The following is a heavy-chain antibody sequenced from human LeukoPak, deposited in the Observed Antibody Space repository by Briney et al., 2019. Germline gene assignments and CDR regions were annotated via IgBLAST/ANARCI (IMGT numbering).Heavy chain of an antibody. D-gene: IGHD1-14*01. CDR1: GFTFRAHY. CDR2: ITGTGDPQ. V-gene: IGHV3-11*01. J-gene: IGHJ4*02. CDR3: ARDPDTTSKVDF. Sequence: TTGRSLRLSCAASGFTFRAHYMSWIRQTPGKGLEWIAYITGTGDPQYYADSVKGRFTISRDNVKNSLFLQMNSLRAEDTAMYYCARDPDTTSKVDFWGQGTLVTVSS.